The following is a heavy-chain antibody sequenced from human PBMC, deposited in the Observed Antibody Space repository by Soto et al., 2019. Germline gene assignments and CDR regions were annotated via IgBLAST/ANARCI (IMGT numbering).Heavy chain of an antibody. CDR2: ISHDGTNK. V-gene: IGHV3-30*03. D-gene: IGHD2-8*01. CDR1: GFTFSAYG. CDR3: ARDLRPVIMVYAIDY. J-gene: IGHJ4*02. Sequence: PGGSLRLSCEVSGFTFSAYGMHWVRQAPGKGLEWVAAISHDGTNKNYGDSVKGRFTISRDNSKNTLYLQMNSLRAEDTAVYYCARDLRPVIMVYAIDYWGQGTLVTVSS.